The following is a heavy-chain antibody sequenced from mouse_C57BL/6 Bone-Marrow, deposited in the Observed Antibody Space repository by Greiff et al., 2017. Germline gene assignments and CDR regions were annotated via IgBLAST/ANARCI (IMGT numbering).Heavy chain of an antibody. CDR3: ARAAGSSYIWYFDV. V-gene: IGHV1-69*01. J-gene: IGHJ1*03. D-gene: IGHD1-1*01. CDR1: GYTFTSYR. Sequence: QVQLQQPGAELVMPGASVKLSCKASGYTFTSYRMHWVKQRPGQSLEWIGEIDPYDSYTNYNQKFKGKSTLTVDKSSSTAYMQLSSLTSADYAVYYCARAAGSSYIWYFDVWGTGTTVTVSS. CDR2: IDPYDSYT.